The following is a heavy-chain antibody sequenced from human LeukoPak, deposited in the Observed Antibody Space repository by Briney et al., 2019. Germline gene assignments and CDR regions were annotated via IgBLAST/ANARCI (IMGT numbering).Heavy chain of an antibody. CDR2: IYHSGST. CDR3: ARGMWQQSTRSFQH. V-gene: IGHV4-4*02. D-gene: IGHD6-13*01. Sequence: PSETLSLTCAVSGGSISSSNWWSWVRQPPGKGLEWIGEIYHSGSTNYNPSLKSRVTISVDTSKNQFSLKLSSVTAADTAVYYCARGMWQQSTRSFQHWGQGTLVTVSS. CDR1: GGSISSSNW. J-gene: IGHJ1*01.